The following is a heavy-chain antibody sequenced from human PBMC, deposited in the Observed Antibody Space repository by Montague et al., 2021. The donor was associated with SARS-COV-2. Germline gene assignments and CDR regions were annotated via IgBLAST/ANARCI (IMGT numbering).Heavy chain of an antibody. CDR1: GGSFSTYS. D-gene: IGHD3-10*01. J-gene: IGHJ6*03. V-gene: IGHV4-34*01. CDR2: IHHGGST. CDR3: ARLGDGVVPSPILGVGPYYSYYYMDV. Sequence: ETLSLTCAVHGGSFSTYSWNWIRQPPGKGLEWIGEIHHGGSTNYNPSLKSRVTISADTSKNKFSLKLTSVAAADTAVYYCARLGDGVVPSPILGVGPYYSYYYMDVWGKGTTVTVSS.